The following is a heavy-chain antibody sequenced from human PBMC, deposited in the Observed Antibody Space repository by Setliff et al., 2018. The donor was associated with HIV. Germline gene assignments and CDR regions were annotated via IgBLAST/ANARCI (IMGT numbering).Heavy chain of an antibody. J-gene: IGHJ5*02. V-gene: IGHV1-24*01. CDR2: FDPDDGET. CDR1: GGTFSSYA. CDR3: APVSSGWFDP. D-gene: IGHD6-25*01. Sequence: ASVKVSCKASGGTFSSYAISWVRQAPGKGLEWMGGFDPDDGETVYAQQFQGRVTMTEDTSTDTAYMELTSLRSEDTAMYYCAPVSSGWFDPWGQGTLVTVSS.